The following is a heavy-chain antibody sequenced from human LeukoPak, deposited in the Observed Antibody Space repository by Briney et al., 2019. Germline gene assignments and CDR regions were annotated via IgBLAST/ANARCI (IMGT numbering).Heavy chain of an antibody. J-gene: IGHJ4*02. Sequence: LETLSLTPAVYRGAFIGYYWSSIRQPPGKGGECIGEINHSGSINYNPSPKSRVTISVDTSKNQFSLKLSSVTAADTAVYYWARGRSELLWFGELFAYFDYWGQGTLVTVSS. CDR3: ARGRSELLWFGELFAYFDY. D-gene: IGHD3-10*01. V-gene: IGHV4-34*01. CDR2: INHSGSI. CDR1: RGAFIGYY.